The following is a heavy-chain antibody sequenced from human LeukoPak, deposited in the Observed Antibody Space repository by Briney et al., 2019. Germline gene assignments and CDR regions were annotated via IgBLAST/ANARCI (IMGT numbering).Heavy chain of an antibody. CDR1: GFTFSSYA. CDR2: ISYDGSNK. V-gene: IGHV3-30-3*01. J-gene: IGHJ6*02. D-gene: IGHD6-19*01. Sequence: GGSLRLSCAASGFTFSSYAMHWVRQAPGKGLEWVAVISYDGSNKYYADSVKGRFTISRDNSKNTLYLQMNSLRAEDTAVYYCARDCVAVAETYCYYYYGMDVWGQGTTVTVSS. CDR3: ARDCVAVAETYCYYYYGMDV.